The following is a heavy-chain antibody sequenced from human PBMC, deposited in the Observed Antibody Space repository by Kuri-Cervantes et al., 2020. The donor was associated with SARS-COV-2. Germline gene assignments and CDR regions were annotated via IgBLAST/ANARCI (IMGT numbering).Heavy chain of an antibody. D-gene: IGHD6-13*01. J-gene: IGHJ6*03. V-gene: IGHV4-39*01. CDR2: IYLSGGS. Sequence: SETLSLTCIVSGVSLKTSVHWWGWVRQAPGKGLEWIGSIYLSGGSSYNPSLRSRVTLSVDTSKNQFSLDLRSLTAADTAVYYCARVTRAGAAAFRWDYMDVWGKGTTVTVSS. CDR3: ARVTRAGAAAFRWDYMDV. CDR1: GVSLKTSVHW.